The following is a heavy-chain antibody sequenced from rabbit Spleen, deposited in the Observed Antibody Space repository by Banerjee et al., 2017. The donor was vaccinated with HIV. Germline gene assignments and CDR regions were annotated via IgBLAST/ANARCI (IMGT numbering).Heavy chain of an antibody. CDR3: VREAGYAGYGDGNL. CDR1: GFDFSSYG. CDR2: IDPVFGST. Sequence: QEQLVESGGGLVQPGGFLKLSCKASGFDFSSYGVSWVRQAPGKGLEWIEYIDPVFGSTVYASWVNGRFTISSHNAQNTLYLQLNSLTAADTATYFCVREAGYAGYGDGNLWGQGTLVTVS. J-gene: IGHJ4*01. V-gene: IGHV1S47*01. D-gene: IGHD7-1*01.